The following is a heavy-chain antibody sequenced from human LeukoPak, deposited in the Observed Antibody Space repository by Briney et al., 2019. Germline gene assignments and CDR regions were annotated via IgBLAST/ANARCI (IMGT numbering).Heavy chain of an antibody. CDR1: GFTFSSYA. D-gene: IGHD3-3*01. CDR2: ISGSGGST. J-gene: IGHJ4*02. V-gene: IGHV3-23*01. CDR3: AKAPGLYYDFWSGQSLYFDY. Sequence: GGSLRLSCAASGFTFSSYAMSWVRQAPGKGLEWVSAISGSGGSTYYADSVKGRFTISRDNSKNTLYLQMNSLRAEDTAVYYCAKAPGLYYDFWSGQSLYFDYWGQGTLVTVSS.